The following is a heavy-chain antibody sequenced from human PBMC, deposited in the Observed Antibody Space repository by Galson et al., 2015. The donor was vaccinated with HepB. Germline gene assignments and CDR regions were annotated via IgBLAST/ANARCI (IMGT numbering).Heavy chain of an antibody. D-gene: IGHD1-26*01. CDR1: GYTFTSYV. Sequence: SVKVSCKASGYTFTSYVIHWVRQAPGQRLEWMGWINIGNGNTKYSQKFQGRVTTTWDTSASTAYMDLSSLRSEDTAVFYCARGIGSYYEFDYWGQGTLVTVSS. J-gene: IGHJ4*02. CDR3: ARGIGSYYEFDY. V-gene: IGHV1-3*04. CDR2: INIGNGNT.